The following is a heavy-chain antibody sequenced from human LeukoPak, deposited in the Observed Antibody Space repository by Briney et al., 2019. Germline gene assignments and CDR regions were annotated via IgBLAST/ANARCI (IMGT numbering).Heavy chain of an antibody. CDR1: GYSFTSHY. D-gene: IGHD3-9*01. CDR2: INPSGGST. CDR3: ARGSRPVYNLLTGKRYFDY. Sequence: ASVKVSCKASGYSFTSHYMHWVRQAPGQGLEWMGIINPSGGSTTYAQKFRGRLTMTRDMSTSTVYMELSSLRSEDTAVYYCARGSRPVYNLLTGKRYFDYWGQGTLLTVSS. V-gene: IGHV1-46*01. J-gene: IGHJ4*02.